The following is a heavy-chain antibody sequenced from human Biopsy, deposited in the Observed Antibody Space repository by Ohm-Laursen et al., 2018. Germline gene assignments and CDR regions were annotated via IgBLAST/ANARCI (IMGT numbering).Heavy chain of an antibody. J-gene: IGHJ3*01. V-gene: IGHV3-23*01. CDR2: IRGSGLTT. Sequence: SLRLSCTASGFTFRNYALTWVRQAPGKGLEWVSAIRGSGLTTFYTDSVKGRFTISRDDSKNTLYLQMNSLRVEDTAVYFCSKLGGDPAPFDRASDVWSRGTKVTVSS. D-gene: IGHD2-21*02. CDR1: GFTFRNYA. CDR3: SKLGGDPAPFDRASDV.